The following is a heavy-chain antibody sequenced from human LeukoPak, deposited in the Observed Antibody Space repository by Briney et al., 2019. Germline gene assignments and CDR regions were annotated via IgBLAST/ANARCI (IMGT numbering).Heavy chain of an antibody. J-gene: IGHJ6*04. Sequence: ASVKVSCKASGGTCSSYAISWVRQAPGQGPEWMGGIIPIFGTANYAQKFQGRVTITADESTSTAYMELSSLRSEDTAVYYCARPDAAVADPHYYYGMDVWGKGTTVTVSS. CDR3: ARPDAAVADPHYYYGMDV. CDR2: IIPIFGTA. CDR1: GGTCSSYA. V-gene: IGHV1-69*13. D-gene: IGHD6-19*01.